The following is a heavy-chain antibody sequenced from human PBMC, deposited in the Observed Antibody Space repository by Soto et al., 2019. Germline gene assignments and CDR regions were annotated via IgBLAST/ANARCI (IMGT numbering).Heavy chain of an antibody. Sequence: GESLKISCKGSGYSFAGYWITWVRQKPGKGLEWMGRIDPSDSQTYYSSSFRGHVTISVTKSITTVFLQWSSLRASDTAMYYCARQIYDSDTGPNFQYYFDSWGQGTPVTVSS. CDR1: GYSFAGYW. V-gene: IGHV5-10-1*01. J-gene: IGHJ4*02. CDR2: IDPSDSQT. CDR3: ARQIYDSDTGPNFQYYFDS. D-gene: IGHD3-22*01.